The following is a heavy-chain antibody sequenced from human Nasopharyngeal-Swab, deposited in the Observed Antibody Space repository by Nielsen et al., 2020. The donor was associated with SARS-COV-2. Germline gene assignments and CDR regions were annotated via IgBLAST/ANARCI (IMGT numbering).Heavy chain of an antibody. J-gene: IGHJ4*02. D-gene: IGHD3-10*01. CDR1: GFTFRTYW. CDR3: VRDNYGVDY. V-gene: IGHV3-74*01. Sequence: GGSLRLSCAASGFTFRTYWMHWVRQAPGKGLEWISEIHGDGRNTNYADSVKGRFTIYRDNAKSTLYLQMNSLRVEDTPVYYCVRDNYGVDYWGQGTLVTVSS. CDR2: IHGDGRNT.